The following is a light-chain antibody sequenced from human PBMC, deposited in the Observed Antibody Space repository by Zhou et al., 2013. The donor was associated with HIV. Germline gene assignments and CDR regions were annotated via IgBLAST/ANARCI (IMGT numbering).Light chain of an antibody. CDR1: QSVSSD. Sequence: EIVMTQSPATLSVSPGERATLSCRASQSVSSDLAWYQQKPGQAPRLLIFGASTRATGIPGRFSGSGSGTEFTLTISSLQSEDFAVYYCQQYGHSPPYTFGQGTKLEIK. CDR3: QQYGHSPPYT. V-gene: IGKV3-15*01. CDR2: GAS. J-gene: IGKJ2*01.